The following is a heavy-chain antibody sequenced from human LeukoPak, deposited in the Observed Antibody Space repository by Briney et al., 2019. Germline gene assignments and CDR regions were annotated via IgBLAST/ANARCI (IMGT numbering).Heavy chain of an antibody. V-gene: IGHV1-8*01. CDR3: ARCRVPAAMRVCYYFDY. CDR1: GYTFTSYD. Sequence: GASVKVSCKASGYTFTSYDINWVRQATGQGLEWMGWMNPNSGNTGYAQKFQGRVTITRDTSASTAYMELSSLRSEDTAVYYCARCRVPAAMRVCYYFDYWGQGTLVTVSS. CDR2: MNPNSGNT. D-gene: IGHD2-2*01. J-gene: IGHJ4*02.